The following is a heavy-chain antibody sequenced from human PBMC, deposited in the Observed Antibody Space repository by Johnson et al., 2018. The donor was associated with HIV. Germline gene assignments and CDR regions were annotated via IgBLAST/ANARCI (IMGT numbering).Heavy chain of an antibody. V-gene: IGHV3-30*02. CDR2: IRYDGSNK. CDR1: DFTFSSYG. CDR3: ARDEGLDYGASLGAFDI. D-gene: IGHD4-17*01. Sequence: QVQLVESGGGVVQPGGSLRLSCAASDFTFSSYGMHWVRQAPGKGLEWVAFIRYDGSNKYYVDSVKGRFTISRDNAKNSLYLQINSLRAEDTALYYCARDEGLDYGASLGAFDIWGQGTMVTVSS. J-gene: IGHJ3*02.